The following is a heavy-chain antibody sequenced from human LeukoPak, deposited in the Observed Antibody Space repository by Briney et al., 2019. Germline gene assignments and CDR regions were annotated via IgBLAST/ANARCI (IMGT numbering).Heavy chain of an antibody. J-gene: IGHJ4*02. CDR1: GGSISSYY. CDR3: ARGQTYYDFWSGHTLNYFDY. V-gene: IGHV4-59*01. Sequence: SETLSLTCTVAGGSISSYYWSWIRQPPGKGLEWIGYIYYSGSTNYNPSLKSRVTISVDTSKNQFSLKLSSVAAADTAVYYCARGQTYYDFWSGHTLNYFDYWGQGTLVTVSS. D-gene: IGHD3-3*01. CDR2: IYYSGST.